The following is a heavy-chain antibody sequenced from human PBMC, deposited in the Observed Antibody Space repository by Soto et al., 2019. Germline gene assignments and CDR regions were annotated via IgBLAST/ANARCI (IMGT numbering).Heavy chain of an antibody. CDR3: VIDHTGYSDY. V-gene: IGHV3-74*01. J-gene: IGHJ4*02. D-gene: IGHD3-9*01. Sequence: GGSLRLSCXVSGFTFRSYWMHWVRQAPGKGLVWVSRINTDGSTTSYADSVKGRFTISRDNAKNTLYLQMNSVRAEDMAVYYCVIDHTGYSDYWGQGTLVTSPQ. CDR1: GFTFRSYW. CDR2: INTDGSTT.